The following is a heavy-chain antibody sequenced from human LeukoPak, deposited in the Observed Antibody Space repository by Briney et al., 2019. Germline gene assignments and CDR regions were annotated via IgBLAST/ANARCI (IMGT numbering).Heavy chain of an antibody. Sequence: SETLSLTCIVSSGSISSSSYFWGWIRQSPGKGLEWIGSMYYSGNTYYNSSLKSRVTISVDTSKNQFSLKLYSVTAADTAVYYCGRFRMGSQPMDAWGEGTTVTVSS. CDR1: SGSISSSSYF. V-gene: IGHV4-39*01. CDR2: MYYSGNT. D-gene: IGHD3-10*01. J-gene: IGHJ6*04. CDR3: GRFRMGSQPMDA.